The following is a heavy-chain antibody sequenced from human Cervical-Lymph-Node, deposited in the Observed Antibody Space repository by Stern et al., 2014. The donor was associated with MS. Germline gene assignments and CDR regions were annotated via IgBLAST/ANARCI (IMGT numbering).Heavy chain of an antibody. CDR1: GFSLTTSGVG. CDR2: IYWDGDA. CDR3: AHRVGVAPRRGGYFDY. V-gene: IGHV2-5*02. D-gene: IGHD6-6*01. Sequence: QVTLKESGPTLVTPTQTLTLTCTFSGFSLTTSGVGVAWIRQPPGKALDWLALIYWDGDAHYNPSLKSRLTITKDTSKNQVVLTVANMDPLDTATYYCAHRVGVAPRRGGYFDYWGQGTLVTVSS. J-gene: IGHJ4*02.